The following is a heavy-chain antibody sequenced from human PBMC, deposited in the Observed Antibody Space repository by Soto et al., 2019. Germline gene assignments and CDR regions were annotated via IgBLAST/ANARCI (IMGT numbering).Heavy chain of an antibody. CDR1: GFTFSSYA. Sequence: QVQLVESGGGVVQPGRSLRLSCAASGFTFSSYAMHWVRQAPGKGLEWVAVISYDGSNKYYADSVKGRFTISRDNXKXXLYLQMNSLRAEDTAVYYCARQGGRIVGATDAFDIWGQGTMVTVSS. CDR3: ARQGGRIVGATDAFDI. J-gene: IGHJ3*02. CDR2: ISYDGSNK. D-gene: IGHD1-26*01. V-gene: IGHV3-30-3*01.